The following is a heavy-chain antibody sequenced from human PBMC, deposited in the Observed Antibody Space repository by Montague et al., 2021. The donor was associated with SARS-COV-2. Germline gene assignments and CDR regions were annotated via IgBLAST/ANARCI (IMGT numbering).Heavy chain of an antibody. Sequence: CAISGDSVSINIATWNWIRQSPSRGLEWLGRTYYRSKWYNDYAESVKSRITIDPDTSKHQFSLHLNSVTPEDTAVYYCARIPVGSKYYFDFRGQGTLVTVSS. CDR3: ARIPVGSKYYFDF. CDR2: TYYRSKWYN. V-gene: IGHV6-1*01. CDR1: GDSVSINIAT. J-gene: IGHJ4*02. D-gene: IGHD2-2*01.